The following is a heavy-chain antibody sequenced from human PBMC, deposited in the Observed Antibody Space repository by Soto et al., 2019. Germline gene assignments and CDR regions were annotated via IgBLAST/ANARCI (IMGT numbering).Heavy chain of an antibody. V-gene: IGHV4-59*11. J-gene: IGHJ6*02. Sequence: SETRSLTCTASGGSIAWLYWSWFRHPPGKGLEWIGYMYNTGSTVYNPSFKSRVTISVDTSKNQFSLKLNSVTAADTAVYYCARDLWGYCGTDCYPLDVWGQGTTVT. CDR1: GGSIAWLY. CDR3: ARDLWGYCGTDCYPLDV. D-gene: IGHD2-21*02. CDR2: MYNTGST.